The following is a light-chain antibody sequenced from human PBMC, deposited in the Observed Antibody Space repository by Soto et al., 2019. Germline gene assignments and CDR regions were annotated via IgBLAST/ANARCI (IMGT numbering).Light chain of an antibody. CDR1: QAIDTY. CDR3: QQLNSFPFI. CDR2: AAS. J-gene: IGKJ5*01. V-gene: IGKV1-9*01. Sequence: DIQLTQSPSFLSASVGDRVTITCRASQAIDTYLAWYQKKPGKAPKLLIYAASLLQSGVPSRFSGGGSETEFTLTNNSLQPEDFANYYCQQLNSFPFIFGQGTRLEIK.